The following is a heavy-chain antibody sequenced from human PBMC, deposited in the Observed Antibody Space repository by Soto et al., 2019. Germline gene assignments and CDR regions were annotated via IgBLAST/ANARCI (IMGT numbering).Heavy chain of an antibody. Sequence: SETLSLTCTVSRYSISSGNWRGWIRQPPGKGLEWLGYMSYSGTTYYNPSLKSRVTMSVDASKNQFSLRLSSVTAVDTAVYYCGRLPRLGDPFDYWGQGILVTVSS. CDR2: MSYSGTT. J-gene: IGHJ4*02. CDR3: GRLPRLGDPFDY. CDR1: RYSISSGNW. V-gene: IGHV4-28*01. D-gene: IGHD3-16*01.